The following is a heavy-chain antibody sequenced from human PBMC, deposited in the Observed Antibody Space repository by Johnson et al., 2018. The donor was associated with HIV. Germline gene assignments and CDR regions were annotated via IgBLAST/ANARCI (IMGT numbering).Heavy chain of an antibody. Sequence: QVQLLESGGGVVQPGRSLRLSCAASGFTFSSYGMHWVRQTPGKGLEWVAVVSYHGSNKYYADSVKGRFTISRDNSKNTLYLQMNSLRAEDTAVYYCAREYYYDSSGYYDEVSRAFDIWGQGTMVTVSS. V-gene: IGHV3-30*03. CDR1: GFTFSSYG. D-gene: IGHD3-22*01. J-gene: IGHJ3*02. CDR2: VSYHGSNK. CDR3: AREYYYDSSGYYDEVSRAFDI.